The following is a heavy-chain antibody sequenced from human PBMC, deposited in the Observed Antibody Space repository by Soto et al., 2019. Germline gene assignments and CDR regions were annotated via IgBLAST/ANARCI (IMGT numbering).Heavy chain of an antibody. V-gene: IGHV3-30*18. J-gene: IGHJ4*02. CDR1: ECTLSSEG. CDR3: AKDLEGGYFDY. Sequence: PGCSHRHCCAASECTLSSEGVHRFRQAPGKGLEWVAVISYDGSNKYYADSVKGRFTISRDNSKNTLYLQMNSLRAEDTAVYYCAKDLEGGYFDYWGQGTLVTVSS. D-gene: IGHD2-15*01. CDR2: ISYDGSNK.